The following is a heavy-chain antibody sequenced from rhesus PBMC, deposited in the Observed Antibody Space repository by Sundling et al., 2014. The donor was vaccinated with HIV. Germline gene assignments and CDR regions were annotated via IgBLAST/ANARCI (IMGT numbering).Heavy chain of an antibody. D-gene: IGHD2-21*01. J-gene: IGHJ6*01. V-gene: IGHV3-103*01. CDR1: GFTFSSYV. CDR2: INSGDNT. CDR3: AKTTYCTGSGCLYYYGLDS. Sequence: DVQLVESGGGLVKPGGSLRLSCVASGFTFSSYVMHWVRQAPGKGLEWVSAINSGDNTYYADSVKGRFTISRDNSKNTLSLQMNSLRAEDTAVYYCAKTTYCTGSGCLYYYGLDSWGQGVVVTVSS.